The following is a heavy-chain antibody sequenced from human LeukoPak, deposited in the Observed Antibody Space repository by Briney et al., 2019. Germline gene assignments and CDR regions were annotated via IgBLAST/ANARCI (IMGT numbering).Heavy chain of an antibody. J-gene: IGHJ4*02. Sequence: SETLSLTCTVSGGSISSGSYYWSWIRQPAGKGLEWIGRIYTSGSTNYNPSLKSRVTISVDTSKNQFSLKLSSVTAADTAVYYCARLIVGATGFDYWGQGTLVTVSS. D-gene: IGHD1-26*01. CDR1: GGSISSGSYY. CDR3: ARLIVGATGFDY. V-gene: IGHV4-61*02. CDR2: IYTSGST.